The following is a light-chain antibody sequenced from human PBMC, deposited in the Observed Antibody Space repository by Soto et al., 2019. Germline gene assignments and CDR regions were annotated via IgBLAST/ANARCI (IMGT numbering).Light chain of an antibody. Sequence: EIVLTQSPGTLSLSPGERATLSCRASQSVSSSYLAWYQQKPGQAPRLLIYGASSRATGIPDRFSGSGSGTDFTLTISSLQPEDFAVYYCQQRSLLFTFGGGTKVDI. CDR1: QSVSSSY. CDR2: GAS. CDR3: QQRSLLFT. V-gene: IGKV3D-20*02. J-gene: IGKJ4*01.